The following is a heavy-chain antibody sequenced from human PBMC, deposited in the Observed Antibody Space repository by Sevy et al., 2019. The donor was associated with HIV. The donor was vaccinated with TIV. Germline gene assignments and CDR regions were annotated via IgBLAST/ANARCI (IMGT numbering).Heavy chain of an antibody. D-gene: IGHD3-22*01. CDR1: GFTFSSYS. CDR3: ARVEYNYDGSGYYNYFDY. V-gene: IGHV3-7*01. CDR2: IKQDGSEK. J-gene: IGHJ4*02. Sequence: GGSLRLSCAASGFTFSSYSMSWVHQAPGKGLEWVANIKQDGSEKYYVDSVKGRFTISRDNAKNSLYLQMNSLRAEDTAVYYCARVEYNYDGSGYYNYFDYWGQGTLVTVSS.